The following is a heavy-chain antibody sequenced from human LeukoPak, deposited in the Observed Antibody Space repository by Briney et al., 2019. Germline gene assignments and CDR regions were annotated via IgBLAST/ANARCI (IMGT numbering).Heavy chain of an antibody. V-gene: IGHV4-39*01. CDR1: GGSISSSSYY. Sequence: SEPLSLTCTASGGSISSSSYYLGWIRQPPGKGLEWIGSIYYSGSTYHNPSLQSRVTISVDTSKNQFSLKLSSVTAADTAMYYCARHAGTRRSLDYWGQGTLVTVSS. CDR2: IYYSGST. D-gene: IGHD3-10*01. CDR3: ARHAGTRRSLDY. J-gene: IGHJ4*02.